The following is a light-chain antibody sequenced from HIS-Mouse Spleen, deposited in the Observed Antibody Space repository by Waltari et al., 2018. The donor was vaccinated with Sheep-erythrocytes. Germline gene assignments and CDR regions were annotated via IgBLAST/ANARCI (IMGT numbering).Light chain of an antibody. CDR2: QDS. J-gene: IGLJ2*01. V-gene: IGLV3-1*01. CDR3: QAWDSRTGVV. CDR1: KLGDKY. Sequence: SYELTQPPSVSVSPGQTASITCSGDKLGDKYACWYQQKPGQSPVLVIYQDSKRPSGNPERFSGSNSGNTATLTISGTQAMDEADYYCQAWDSRTGVVFGGGTKLTVL.